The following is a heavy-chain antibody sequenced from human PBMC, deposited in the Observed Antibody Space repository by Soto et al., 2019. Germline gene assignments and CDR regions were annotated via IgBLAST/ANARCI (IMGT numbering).Heavy chain of an antibody. D-gene: IGHD3-16*01. CDR3: ARGADYVFLVELAGSRVYYYGLDV. CDR2: ISPYNGNT. V-gene: IGHV1-18*01. Sequence: ASVKVSCKASGYTFTSYGINWVRQAPGQGLEWMGWISPYNGNTNYAQKFQGRVTMTTDTSTSTAYMELRSLRSDDTAVYYCARGADYVFLVELAGSRVYYYGLDVWGRGTTVTVSS. J-gene: IGHJ6*02. CDR1: GYTFTSYG.